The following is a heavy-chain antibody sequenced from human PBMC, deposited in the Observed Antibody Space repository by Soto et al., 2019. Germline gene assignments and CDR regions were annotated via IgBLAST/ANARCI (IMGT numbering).Heavy chain of an antibody. V-gene: IGHV3-30*03. J-gene: IGHJ4*02. D-gene: IGHD1-1*01. CDR1: GLNFRTYG. Sequence: GGSLRLSCAASGLNFRTYGMHWARQAPGKGLEWVALISYDGRSKYYADSVKGRLTISRGNSKNTLYLQWNSLRGEDTAVYYCAGGWNYFDYWGQGTQVTVSS. CDR2: ISYDGRSK. CDR3: AGGWNYFDY.